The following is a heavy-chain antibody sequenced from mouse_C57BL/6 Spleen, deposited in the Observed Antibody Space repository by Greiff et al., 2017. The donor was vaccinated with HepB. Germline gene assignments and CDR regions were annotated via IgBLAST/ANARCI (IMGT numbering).Heavy chain of an antibody. D-gene: IGHD1-1*01. Sequence: QVQLQQPGAELVKPGASVKLSCKASGYTFTSYWMHWVKQRPGQGLEWIGMIHPNSGSTNYNEKFKSKATLTVDKSSSTAYMQLSSLTSEDSAVYYCARYYYGSSPLAMDYWGQGTSVTVSS. J-gene: IGHJ4*01. CDR3: ARYYYGSSPLAMDY. CDR1: GYTFTSYW. CDR2: IHPNSGST. V-gene: IGHV1-64*01.